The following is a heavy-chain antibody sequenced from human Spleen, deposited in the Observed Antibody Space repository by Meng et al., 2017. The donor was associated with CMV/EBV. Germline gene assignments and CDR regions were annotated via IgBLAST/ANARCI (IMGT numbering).Heavy chain of an antibody. J-gene: IGHJ4*02. D-gene: IGHD6-13*01. CDR2: IYYSGST. Sequence: SGGYIGSGGYYWRWSRQHPRKGLEWMGYIYYSGSTNCHPSLKSRVTISKDTSKNQFSLKLSSVTAADTAVFYCARNAPYSSSWYFDYWGQRALVTVSS. V-gene: IGHV4-31*02. CDR1: GGYIGSGGYY. CDR3: ARNAPYSSSWYFDY.